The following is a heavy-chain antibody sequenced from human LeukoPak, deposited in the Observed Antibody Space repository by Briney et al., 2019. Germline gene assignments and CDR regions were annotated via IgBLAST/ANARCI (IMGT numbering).Heavy chain of an antibody. D-gene: IGHD3-10*01. J-gene: IGHJ5*02. CDR3: ARDREEWFDP. Sequence: ASVTVSCTASGYTFTGYYMHWVRQAPGQGLEWMGRINPNSGGTNYAQKFQGRVTMTRDTSISTAYMELSRLRSDDTAVYYCARDREEWFDPWGQGTLVTVSS. CDR1: GYTFTGYY. CDR2: INPNSGGT. V-gene: IGHV1-2*06.